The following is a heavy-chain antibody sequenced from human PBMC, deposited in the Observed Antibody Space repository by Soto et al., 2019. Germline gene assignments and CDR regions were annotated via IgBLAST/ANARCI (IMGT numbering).Heavy chain of an antibody. V-gene: IGHV4-38-2*02. D-gene: IGHD7-27*01. CDR2: IYHSGST. Sequence: SETLSLTCTVSGYSISSGYYWGWIRQPPGKGLEWIGSIYHSGSTYYNPSLKSRVTISVDTSKNQFSLKLSSVTAADTAVYYCAREPDPATGDHDYWGQGTLVTVSS. CDR3: AREPDPATGDHDY. CDR1: GYSISSGYY. J-gene: IGHJ4*02.